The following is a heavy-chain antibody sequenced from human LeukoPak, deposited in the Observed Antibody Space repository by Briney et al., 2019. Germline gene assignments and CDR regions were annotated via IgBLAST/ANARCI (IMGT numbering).Heavy chain of an antibody. Sequence: GRYLRLSCAATGLTFSSYAMHWVRQAPSKRLEWVAVISYDGSNKYCADSVKGRFTISRDNSKNSLYLQMNGLRAEDTAVYYCAKVAHGDYFDYWGQGTLVTVSS. CDR3: AKVAHGDYFDY. CDR1: GLTFSSYA. J-gene: IGHJ4*02. D-gene: IGHD3-10*01. V-gene: IGHV3-30-3*01. CDR2: ISYDGSNK.